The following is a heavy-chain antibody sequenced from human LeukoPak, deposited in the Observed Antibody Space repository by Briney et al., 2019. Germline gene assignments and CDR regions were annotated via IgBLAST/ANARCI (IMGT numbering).Heavy chain of an antibody. CDR1: GFTFSSYA. CDR2: ISGSGGST. J-gene: IGHJ6*03. Sequence: RTGGSLRLSCAASGFTFSSYAMSWVRQAPGKGLEWVSAISGSGGSTYYADSVKGRFTISRDNSKNTLYLQMNSLRAEDTAVYYCANQIVSSEFSGLRWNPYYYYYMDVWGKGTTVTVSS. CDR3: ANQIVSSEFSGLRWNPYYYYYMDV. V-gene: IGHV3-23*01. D-gene: IGHD2/OR15-2a*01.